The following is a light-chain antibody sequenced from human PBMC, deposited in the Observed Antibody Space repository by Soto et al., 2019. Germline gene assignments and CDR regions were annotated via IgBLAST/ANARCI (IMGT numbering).Light chain of an antibody. V-gene: IGLV2-14*03. J-gene: IGLJ2*01. CDR3: TSWTTSTTMI. CDR1: SSDIGAYNF. Sequence: SALTQPAYVSGSPGQSITISCTGTSSDIGAYNFVSWYQQHPGKAPKLMLYDVNIRPSGVSNRFSGSKSGNTASLTISGLQAEDEADYYCTSWTTSTTMIFGGGTKVTVL. CDR2: DVN.